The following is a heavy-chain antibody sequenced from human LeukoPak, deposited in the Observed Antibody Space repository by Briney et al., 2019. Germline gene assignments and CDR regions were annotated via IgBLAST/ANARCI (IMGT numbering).Heavy chain of an antibody. CDR2: IIPILGIA. J-gene: IGHJ4*02. CDR1: GGTFSSYA. CDR3: ARDKGRYFGPEGFDY. D-gene: IGHD3-9*01. Sequence: SVKVSCKASGGTFSSYAISWVRQAPGQGLEWMGRIIPILGIANYAQKFQGRVTITADKTTSTAYMELSSLRSEDTAVYYGARDKGRYFGPEGFDYWGQGTLVNVSS. V-gene: IGHV1-69*04.